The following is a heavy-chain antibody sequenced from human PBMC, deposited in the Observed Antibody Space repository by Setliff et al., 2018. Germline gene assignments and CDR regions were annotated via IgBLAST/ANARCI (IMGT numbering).Heavy chain of an antibody. J-gene: IGHJ4*02. V-gene: IGHV3-73*01. CDR2: IRSKTYSYAT. CDR3: TRPQYFYDSSGSDS. Sequence: GGSLRLSCVASGFTFSGSAMHWVRQASGKGLEWVGRIRSKTYSYATPYAASVEGRFTISRDDSKNTAYLQMNSLKTEDTAVYYCTRPQYFYDSSGSDSWGQGTLVTVSS. D-gene: IGHD3-22*01. CDR1: GFTFSGSA.